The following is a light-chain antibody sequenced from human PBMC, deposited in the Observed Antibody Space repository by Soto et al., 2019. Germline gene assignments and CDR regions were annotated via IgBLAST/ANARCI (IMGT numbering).Light chain of an antibody. V-gene: IGKV1-5*01. CDR3: QQYQSYSRT. Sequence: DIQMTQSPSTLSASVGDRVTITCRASQSIGSWLAWYQQKPGKAPKLLIYDASSLESGVPARFSGSGSGTEFTLTISSLKPDDFATYYCQQYQSYSRTFGQGTKVDIK. J-gene: IGKJ1*01. CDR2: DAS. CDR1: QSIGSW.